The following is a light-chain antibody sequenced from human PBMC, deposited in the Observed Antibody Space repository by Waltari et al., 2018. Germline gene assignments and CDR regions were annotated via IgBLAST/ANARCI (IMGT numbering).Light chain of an antibody. CDR3: AAWDDSLNGPV. CDR1: SSNIGDNT. V-gene: IGLV1-44*01. Sequence: QSVLTQPPSVSGTPGQSILISCSGSSSNIGDNTVTWYQQVPGTAPKLLIYGTRERPSGVSNRLSGSKSGTSASLAISALQPEDEADYYCAAWDDSLNGPVFGTGTKVTVL. CDR2: GTR. J-gene: IGLJ1*01.